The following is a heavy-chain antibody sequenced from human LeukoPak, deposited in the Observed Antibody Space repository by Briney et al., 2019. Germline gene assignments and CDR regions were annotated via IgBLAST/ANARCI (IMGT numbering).Heavy chain of an antibody. J-gene: IGHJ4*02. CDR1: GFTFSSYA. D-gene: IGHD3-22*01. CDR2: ISGSGGST. Sequence: HPGGSLRLSCAASGFTFSSYAMSWVRQAPGKGLEWVSAISGSGGSTYYADSVKGRFTISRDSSKNTLYLQMNSLRAEDTAVYYCAKHRFESGGYHSTDWGQGTLVTVSS. V-gene: IGHV3-23*01. CDR3: AKHRFESGGYHSTD.